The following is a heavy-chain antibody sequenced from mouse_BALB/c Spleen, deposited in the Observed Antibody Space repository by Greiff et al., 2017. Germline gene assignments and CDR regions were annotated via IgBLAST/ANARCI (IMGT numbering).Heavy chain of an antibody. CDR3: ARSGGNRFAY. J-gene: IGHJ3*01. CDR2: INPSSGYT. Sequence: VKLMESGAELARPGASVKMSCKASGYTFTSYTMHWVKQRPGQGLEWIGYINPSSGYTNYNQKFKDKATLTADKSSSTAYMQLSSLTSEDSAVYYCARSGGNRFAYWGQGTLVTVSA. D-gene: IGHD2-1*01. V-gene: IGHV1-4*01. CDR1: GYTFTSYT.